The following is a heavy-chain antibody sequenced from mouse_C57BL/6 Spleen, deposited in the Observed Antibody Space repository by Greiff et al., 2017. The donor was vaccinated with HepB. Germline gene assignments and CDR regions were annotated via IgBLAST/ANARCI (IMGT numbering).Heavy chain of an antibody. CDR2: IYPGDGDT. CDR1: GYAFSSSW. D-gene: IGHD1-1*01. Sequence: VQLKESGPELVKPGASVKISCKASGYAFSSSWMNWVKQRPGKGLEWIGRIYPGDGDTNYNGKFKGKATLTADKSSSTAYMQLSSLTSEDSAVYFCAREDYYGSSYDYWGQGTTLTVSS. CDR3: AREDYYGSSYDY. J-gene: IGHJ2*01. V-gene: IGHV1-82*01.